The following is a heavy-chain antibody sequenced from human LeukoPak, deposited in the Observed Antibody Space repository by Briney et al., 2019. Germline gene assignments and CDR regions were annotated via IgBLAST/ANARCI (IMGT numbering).Heavy chain of an antibody. D-gene: IGHD2-2*01. V-gene: IGHV1-69*13. J-gene: IGHJ4*02. Sequence: SVKVSCKASGGTFSSYAISWVGQAPGQGLEWMGGIIPIFGTANYAQKFQGRVTITADESTSTAYMELSSLRSEDTAVYYCARVRCVSTSCYGKGAFDYWGQGTLVTVSS. CDR2: IIPIFGTA. CDR1: GGTFSSYA. CDR3: ARVRCVSTSCYGKGAFDY.